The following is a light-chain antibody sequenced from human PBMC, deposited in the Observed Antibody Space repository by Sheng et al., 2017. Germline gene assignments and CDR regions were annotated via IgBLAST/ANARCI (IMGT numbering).Light chain of an antibody. Sequence: VMMQSPATLSASPGERATLSCRASQTIDNHLAWYQQKPGQPPRLLMFGASTRATGVPGRFSGSGSGTEFTLNISSLQSEDFAVYSCQQYNNWPRTFGQGTKVEIK. CDR2: GAS. CDR3: QQYNNWPRT. V-gene: IGKV3-15*01. J-gene: IGKJ1*01. CDR1: QTIDNH.